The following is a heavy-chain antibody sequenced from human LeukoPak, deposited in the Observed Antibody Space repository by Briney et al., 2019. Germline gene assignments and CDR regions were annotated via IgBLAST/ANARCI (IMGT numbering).Heavy chain of an antibody. V-gene: IGHV4-4*09. CDR1: GDSMSPYY. J-gene: IGHJ5*02. CDR2: FYTRGTT. CDR3: ARHGDFWGGRSWFDP. Sequence: KPSETLSLTCTVSGDSMSPYYWSWIRQPPGKGLEWIGYFYTRGTTDYNPSLKSRVTMSVDTSNNQFLLNLSFVTAADTAVYYCARHGDFWGGRSWFDPWGQGTLVTVSS. D-gene: IGHD3-3*01.